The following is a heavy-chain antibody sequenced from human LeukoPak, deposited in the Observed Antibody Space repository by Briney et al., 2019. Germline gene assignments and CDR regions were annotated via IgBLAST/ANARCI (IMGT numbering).Heavy chain of an antibody. Sequence: GGSLRLSCAASGFTFSNCAMSWVRQAPEKGLEWVSGIGGSGSSTYYADSVKGRFTISRDNSKNTLYLQMDSLRAEDTAVYYCAREFTIFGVVIQRYDAFGIWGQGTMVTVSS. V-gene: IGHV3-23*01. CDR2: IGGSGSST. D-gene: IGHD3-3*01. CDR3: AREFTIFGVVIQRYDAFGI. CDR1: GFTFSNCA. J-gene: IGHJ3*02.